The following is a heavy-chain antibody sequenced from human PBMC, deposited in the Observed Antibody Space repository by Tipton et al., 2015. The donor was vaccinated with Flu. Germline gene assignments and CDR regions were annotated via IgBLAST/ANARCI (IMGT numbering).Heavy chain of an antibody. CDR2: IYSTGMT. CDR3: ARERLGEYNSAGYPDS. V-gene: IGHV4-61*02. J-gene: IGHJ4*02. D-gene: IGHD2/OR15-2a*01. CDR1: GYSVTSSYY. Sequence: TLSLTCAVSGYSVTSSYYWSWIRQPAGKALKWIGRIYSTGMTKYNPSLKSQVTISLDTSKNQFSLRLNSVTAADTAVYFCARERLGEYNSAGYPDSWGQGTLVTVSP.